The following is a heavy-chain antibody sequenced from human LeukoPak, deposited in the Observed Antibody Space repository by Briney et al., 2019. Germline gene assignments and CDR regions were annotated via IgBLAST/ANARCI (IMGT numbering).Heavy chain of an antibody. J-gene: IGHJ4*02. V-gene: IGHV3-74*01. Sequence: GGSLRLSCAASGFTFSTYWMHWVRQAPGKGLVWVSRLNSDGSSPSYADSVKGRFTISRDNAKNTLYLQMNSLRAGDTAVYYCARSFRLDSGTYYNNFDYWGQGTLVTVSS. CDR3: ARSFRLDSGTYYNNFDY. CDR2: LNSDGSSP. CDR1: GFTFSTYW. D-gene: IGHD3-10*01.